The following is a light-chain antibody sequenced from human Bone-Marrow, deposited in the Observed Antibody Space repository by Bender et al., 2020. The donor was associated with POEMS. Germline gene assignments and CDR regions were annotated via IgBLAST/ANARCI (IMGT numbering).Light chain of an antibody. CDR2: EGS. V-gene: IGLV2-14*02. J-gene: IGLJ2*01. CDR1: SSDVGSYNL. Sequence: QSVLTQPASVSGSPGQSITISCTGTSSDVGSYNLVSWYQHHPGKAPKLMIYEGSQRPSGVSNRFSGSKSGNTASLTISALQAEDEADYYCCSYASGSTVVFGGGTKVTVL. CDR3: CSYASGSTVV.